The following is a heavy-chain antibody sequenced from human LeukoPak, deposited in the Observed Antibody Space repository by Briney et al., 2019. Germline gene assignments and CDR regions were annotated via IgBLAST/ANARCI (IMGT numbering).Heavy chain of an antibody. CDR2: LSASGVRT. Sequence: PGGSLRLSCAASGFTFSNYALTWVRQAPGEGLEWVPGLSASGVRTYYADSVKGRFTISRDNSENTLYLQMNSLRVDDTAVYYCAKAESDSYGYPNYFDYWGQGILVTVSS. J-gene: IGHJ4*02. V-gene: IGHV3-23*01. D-gene: IGHD5-18*01. CDR1: GFTFSNYA. CDR3: AKAESDSYGYPNYFDY.